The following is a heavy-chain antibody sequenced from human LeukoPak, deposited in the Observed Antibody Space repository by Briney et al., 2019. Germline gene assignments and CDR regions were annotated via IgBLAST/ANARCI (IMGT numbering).Heavy chain of an antibody. CDR1: GFTLNSYG. D-gene: IGHD6-19*01. V-gene: IGHV3-33*01. CDR3: ARVGGGGQWLVLSFLDY. J-gene: IGHJ4*02. Sequence: GGSVRLSCAASGFTLNSYGMHWLRQARGKGLEWVTVICSSGSNIYYADSVKGRFTVSRDNSKNSLYLQMNSLRDGDTAVYYCARVGGGGQWLVLSFLDYWGQGTLVTVSS. CDR2: ICSSGSNI.